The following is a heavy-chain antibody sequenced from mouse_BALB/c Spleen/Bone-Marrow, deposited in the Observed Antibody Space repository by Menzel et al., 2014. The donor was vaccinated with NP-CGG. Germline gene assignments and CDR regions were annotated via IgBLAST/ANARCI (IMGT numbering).Heavy chain of an antibody. V-gene: IGHV1-9*01. CDR3: ARGIDYYAMDY. CDR2: ILPGSGST. CDR1: VYTFSSYW. Sequence: QVQLQQSGAELMKPGASVKISCKATVYTFSSYWIEWVKQRPGHGLEWIGEILPGSGSTNYNEKFKGKATFTADTSSNTAYMQLSSLTSEDSAVYYCARGIDYYAMDYWGQGTSVTVSS. J-gene: IGHJ4*01.